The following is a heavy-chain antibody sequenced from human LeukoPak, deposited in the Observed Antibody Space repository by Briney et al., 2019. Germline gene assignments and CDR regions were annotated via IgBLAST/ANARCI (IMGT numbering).Heavy chain of an antibody. J-gene: IGHJ6*03. CDR2: ISWDGGST. CDR1: GFTFDDYT. Sequence: GGSLRLSCAASGFTFDDYTMHWVRQAPGKGLEWVSLISWDGGSTYYADSVKGRFTISRDNSKNSLYLQMNSLRTEDTALYYCAKGPGGFWSDNPWDNYYYMDVWGKGTTVTVSS. V-gene: IGHV3-43*01. D-gene: IGHD3-3*01. CDR3: AKGPGGFWSDNPWDNYYYMDV.